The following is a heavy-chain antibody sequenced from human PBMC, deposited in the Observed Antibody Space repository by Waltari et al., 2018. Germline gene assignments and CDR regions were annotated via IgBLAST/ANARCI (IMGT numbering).Heavy chain of an antibody. CDR3: ARQDYYYVKGYFDL. J-gene: IGHJ2*01. CDR1: GGSIISGAYY. Sequence: QLQLQESGPGLVKPAETLSLTCVVSGGSIISGAYYWGWVRQPPGKGLEFIGSMYYSGSTYYNPSLKSRVTISVDTSQNQFSLRLSSVTAADTAVYYCARQDYYYVKGYFDLWGRGTLVTVSS. CDR2: MYYSGST. D-gene: IGHD3-22*01. V-gene: IGHV4-39*01.